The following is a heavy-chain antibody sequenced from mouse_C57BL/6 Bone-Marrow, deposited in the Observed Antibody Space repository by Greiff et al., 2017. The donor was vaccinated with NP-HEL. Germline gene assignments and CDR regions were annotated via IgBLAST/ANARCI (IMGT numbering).Heavy chain of an antibody. CDR2: IYPRSGNT. J-gene: IGHJ3*01. V-gene: IGHV1-81*01. CDR1: GYTFTSYG. Sequence: QVTLKESGAELARPGASVKLSCKASGYTFTSYGISWVKQRTGQGLEWIGEIYPRSGNTYYNEKFKGKATLTADKSSSTAYMELRSLTSEDSAVYFCARESPFAYWGQGTLVTVSA. CDR3: ARESPFAY.